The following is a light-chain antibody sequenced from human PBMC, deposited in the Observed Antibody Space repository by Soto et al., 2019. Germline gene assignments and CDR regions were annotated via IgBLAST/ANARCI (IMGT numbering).Light chain of an antibody. CDR2: SDN. V-gene: IGLV1-40*01. CDR3: QSYDSSLSGHVV. CDR1: RSNIGAGYD. Sequence: QAVVTQPPSVSGAPGQRVTISCTGSRSNIGAGYDVHWYQQLAGTAPKVLIYSDNNRPSGVPDRFSGSKSGTSASLAITGLQADDEGDYYCQSYDSSLSGHVVFGGGTQLTVL. J-gene: IGLJ2*01.